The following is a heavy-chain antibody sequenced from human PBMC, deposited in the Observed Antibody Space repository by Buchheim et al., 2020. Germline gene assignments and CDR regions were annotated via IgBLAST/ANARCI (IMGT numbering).Heavy chain of an antibody. Sequence: QLQLQESGPGLVKPSETLSLTCTVSGGSISSSSYYWGWIRQPPGKGLEWIGSIYYSGSTYYNPSLKSRVTISVDTSKNQFSLKLSSVTAADTAVYYCASEDDPEAVIAARPNYYYYGMDVWGQGTT. CDR3: ASEDDPEAVIAARPNYYYYGMDV. D-gene: IGHD6-6*01. CDR1: GGSISSSSYY. CDR2: IYYSGST. V-gene: IGHV4-39*01. J-gene: IGHJ6*02.